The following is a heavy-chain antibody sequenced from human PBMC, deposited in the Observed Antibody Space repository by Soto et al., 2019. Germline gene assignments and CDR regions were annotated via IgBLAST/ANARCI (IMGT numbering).Heavy chain of an antibody. V-gene: IGHV2-5*02. CDR1: GFSLSTSGVG. CDR2: IYWDDDK. D-gene: IGHD4-17*01. Sequence: QITLKESGPPLVKPTQTLTLTCTFSGFSLSTSGVGVGWIRQPPGKALEWLALIYWDDDKRYSPSLKSRLTXTXGTSKNQVVLTMTTMDPVDTATYYCAHRQRTVYFDYWGQGTLVTVSS. CDR3: AHRQRTVYFDY. J-gene: IGHJ4*02.